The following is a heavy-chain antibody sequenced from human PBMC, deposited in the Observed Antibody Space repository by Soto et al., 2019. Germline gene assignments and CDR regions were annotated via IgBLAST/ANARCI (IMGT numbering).Heavy chain of an antibody. D-gene: IGHD5-18*01. Sequence: SETLSLTCTVSGGSISSYYWSWIRQPPGKGLEWIGYIYYSGSTNYNPSLKSRVTISVDTSKNQFSLKLSSVTAADTAVYYCARGERGYSYGGTRDYYYYGMDVWGQGTTVTVSS. V-gene: IGHV4-59*01. CDR3: ARGERGYSYGGTRDYYYYGMDV. J-gene: IGHJ6*02. CDR1: GGSISSYY. CDR2: IYYSGST.